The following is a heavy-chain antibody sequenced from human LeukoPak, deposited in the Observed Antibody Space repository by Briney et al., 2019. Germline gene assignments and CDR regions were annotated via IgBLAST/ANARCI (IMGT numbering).Heavy chain of an antibody. J-gene: IGHJ4*02. CDR1: GFTVRSNY. D-gene: IGHD3-22*01. CDR2: IYSGGKK. CDR3: ARGVANYYDNSGYQN. Sequence: GWSVRLSCVAYGFTVRSNYMSWVRQAPGTALEWVGVIYSGGKKNYADSVRGRFTISRDISKNTLYLQRNSLGAEDTALYYCARGVANYYDNSGYQNWGQGTLVTVSS. V-gene: IGHV3-53*01.